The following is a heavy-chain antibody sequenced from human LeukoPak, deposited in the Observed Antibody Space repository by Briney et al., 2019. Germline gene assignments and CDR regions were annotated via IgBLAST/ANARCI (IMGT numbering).Heavy chain of an antibody. Sequence: SETLSLTCTVSGGSISSYYWSWIRQPAGKGLEWIGRIYTSGSTNYNPSLKSRVTVSVDTSKNQFSLKLSSVTAADTAVYYCARWYCSSTSCYADYWGQGTLVTVSS. CDR1: GGSISSYY. CDR3: ARWYCSSTSCYADY. V-gene: IGHV4-4*07. D-gene: IGHD2-2*01. CDR2: IYTSGST. J-gene: IGHJ4*02.